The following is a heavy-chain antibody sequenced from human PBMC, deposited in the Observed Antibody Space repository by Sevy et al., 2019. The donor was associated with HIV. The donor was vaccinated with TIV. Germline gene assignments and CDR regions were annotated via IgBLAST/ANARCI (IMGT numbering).Heavy chain of an antibody. CDR2: IYYSGST. CDR1: GGSISRYY. V-gene: IGHV4-59*01. J-gene: IGHJ4*02. D-gene: IGHD1-26*01. Sequence: SETLSLTCTVSGGSISRYYWSWIRQPPGKGLEWIGYIYYSGSTNYNPSLKSRVTISVDTSKNQFSLKLSSVTAADTAVYYCARVSPSGSYTYYFDYWGQGTLVTVSS. CDR3: ARVSPSGSYTYYFDY.